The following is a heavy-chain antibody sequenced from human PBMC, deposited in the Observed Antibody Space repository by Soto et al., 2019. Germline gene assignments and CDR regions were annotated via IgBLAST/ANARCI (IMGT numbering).Heavy chain of an antibody. CDR1: GFTFNTYN. V-gene: IGHV3-21*01. D-gene: IGHD2-15*01. Sequence: VGSLRLSCAASGFTFNTYNMNWVRQAPGKGLEWVSSISSSSTYIYYADSVKGRFTISRDNAKNSLYLQMNSLRAEDTAVYYCASPYCSGGSCYSFRFDPWGQGTLVTVSS. CDR2: ISSSSTYI. J-gene: IGHJ5*02. CDR3: ASPYCSGGSCYSFRFDP.